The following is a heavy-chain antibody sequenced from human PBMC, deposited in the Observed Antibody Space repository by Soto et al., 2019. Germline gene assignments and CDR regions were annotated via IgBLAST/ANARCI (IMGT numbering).Heavy chain of an antibody. V-gene: IGHV4-39*01. CDR1: GGSISSSSYY. J-gene: IGHJ4*02. CDR2: IYYSGST. Sequence: QLQLQESGPGLVKPSETLSLTCTVSGGSISSSSYYWGWIRQPPGKGLEWIGSIYYSGSTYYNPSLKSRVTISVDTSKNQFSLKLRSVTAADTAVYYCARHPRGYSGSDAPYYFDYWGQGTLVTVSS. D-gene: IGHD5-12*01. CDR3: ARHPRGYSGSDAPYYFDY.